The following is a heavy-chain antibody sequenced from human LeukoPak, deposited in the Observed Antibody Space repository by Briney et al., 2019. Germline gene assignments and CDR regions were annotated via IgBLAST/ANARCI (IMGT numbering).Heavy chain of an antibody. V-gene: IGHV4-38-2*01. J-gene: IGHJ1*01. Sequence: SETLSLTCGVSGYSISSGYYWGWIRQPPGKGLEWIGSIYHSGSTYYNPSLKSRVTISVDTSTNQFSLKLTSVTAADTAVYNCARKTTVTAIILDWGQGTLVTVSS. D-gene: IGHD4-17*01. CDR1: GYSISSGYY. CDR2: IYHSGST. CDR3: ARKTTVTAIILD.